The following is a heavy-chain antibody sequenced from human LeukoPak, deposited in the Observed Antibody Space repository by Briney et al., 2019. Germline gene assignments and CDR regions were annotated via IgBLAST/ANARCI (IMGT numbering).Heavy chain of an antibody. D-gene: IGHD2-2*01. V-gene: IGHV3-30*03. CDR3: ARDPPDIVVVPAANYFHWFDP. CDR1: GFTFSSYG. Sequence: GRSLRLSCAASGFTFSSYGMHWVRQAPGKGLEWVAVISYDGSNKYYADSVKGRFTISRDNSKNTLYLQMNSLRAEDTAVYYCARDPPDIVVVPAANYFHWFDPWGQGTLVTVSS. CDR2: ISYDGSNK. J-gene: IGHJ5*02.